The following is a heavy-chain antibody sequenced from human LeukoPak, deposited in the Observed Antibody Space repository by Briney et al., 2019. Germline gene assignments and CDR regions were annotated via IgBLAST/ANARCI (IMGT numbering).Heavy chain of an antibody. V-gene: IGHV1-69*01. J-gene: IGHJ5*02. Sequence: ASVKVSCTASGGTFSSYAISWVRQAPGQGLGWMGGIIPIFGTANYAQKFQGRVTITADESTSTAYMELSSLRSEDTAVYYCARDFNWFDPWGQGTLVTVSS. CDR1: GGTFSSYA. CDR3: ARDFNWFDP. CDR2: IIPIFGTA.